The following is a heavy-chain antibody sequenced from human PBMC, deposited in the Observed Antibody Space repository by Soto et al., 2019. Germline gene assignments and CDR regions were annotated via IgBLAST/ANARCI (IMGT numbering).Heavy chain of an antibody. V-gene: IGHV1-69*02. CDR3: ATSYGSGYRAFDS. CDR2: INPILSMS. Sequence: EASVKVSCKASGDTFSFYTINWVRQAPGLGLEWVGRINPILSMSNYAQKFQGRVTMTADKSTNTAYMELRSLRSEDTAMYFCATSYGSGYRAFDSWG. D-gene: IGHD3-10*01. CDR1: GDTFSFYT. J-gene: IGHJ4*01.